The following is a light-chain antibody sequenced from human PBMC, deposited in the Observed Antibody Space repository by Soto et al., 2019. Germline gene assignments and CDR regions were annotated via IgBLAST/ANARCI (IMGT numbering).Light chain of an antibody. CDR1: SSDVGGYNY. V-gene: IGLV2-14*01. Sequence: QSALTQPASVSGSPGQSITISCTGTSSDVGGYNYVSWYQQHPGKAPKLMIYDVSNRPSGVSNRFSGSKSGNTASLTISGLQAADEADYYCSSYTSRSTLLGGGTKLTVL. CDR3: SSYTSRSTL. J-gene: IGLJ2*01. CDR2: DVS.